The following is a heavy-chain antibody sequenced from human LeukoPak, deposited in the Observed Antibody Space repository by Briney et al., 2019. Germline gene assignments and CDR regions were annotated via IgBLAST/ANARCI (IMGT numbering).Heavy chain of an antibody. CDR2: IYPGDSDT. CDR1: GYSFTSYW. J-gene: IGHJ4*02. V-gene: IGHV5-51*01. CDR3: ARSRTRYYYDSSGYYRDFDY. D-gene: IGHD3-22*01. Sequence: PGESLKISCKGSGYSFTSYWIGWVRQMPGKGLEWIGIIYPGDSDTRYSPSFQGQVTISADKSISTAYLQWSSLKASDTAMYYCARSRTRYYYDSSGYYRDFDYWGQGTLVTVSS.